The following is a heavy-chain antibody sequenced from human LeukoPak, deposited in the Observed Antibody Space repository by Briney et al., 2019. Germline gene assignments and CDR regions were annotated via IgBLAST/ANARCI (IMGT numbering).Heavy chain of an antibody. J-gene: IGHJ4*02. V-gene: IGHV3-53*01. CDR3: ARETATTIDY. CDR1: GFTFSSYS. Sequence: GGSLRLSCAASGFTFSSYSMSWVRQAPGKGLEWVSVIYGGGSTYYADSVKGRFTISRDNSKNTLYLQMNSLRAEDTAVYYCARETATTIDYWGQGTLVTVSS. CDR2: IYGGGST. D-gene: IGHD6-25*01.